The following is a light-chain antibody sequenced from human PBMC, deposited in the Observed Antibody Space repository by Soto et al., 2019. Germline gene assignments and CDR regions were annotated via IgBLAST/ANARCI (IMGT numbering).Light chain of an antibody. CDR3: SSYTTSNTYV. CDR2: DVS. CDR1: SADVGIYNR. Sequence: QSALTQPPSVSGSPGQSVTISCTGTSADVGIYNRVAWYQQLPGTSPKLVICDVSNRPSGVPDRFSGSKSGSTASLTISGLQAEDEADYYCSSYTTSNTYVFGTGTKLTVL. V-gene: IGLV2-18*02. J-gene: IGLJ1*01.